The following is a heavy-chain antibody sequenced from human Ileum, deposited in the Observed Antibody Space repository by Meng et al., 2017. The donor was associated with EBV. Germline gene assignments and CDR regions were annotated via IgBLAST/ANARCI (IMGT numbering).Heavy chain of an antibody. CDR1: GFSFGDYY. J-gene: IGHJ4*02. CDR3: ARENYGSDY. D-gene: IGHD4-17*01. Sequence: QVQLVVSGGGLVKPGGSLRCACVASGFSFGDYYLGWTRQAPGKGLEWISYIDSESTTINYADSVKCRFTTSRDNAMNTLYLEMNYLRADDTAVYYCARENYGSDYWGQGTLVTVSS. CDR2: IDSESTTI. V-gene: IGHV3-11*01.